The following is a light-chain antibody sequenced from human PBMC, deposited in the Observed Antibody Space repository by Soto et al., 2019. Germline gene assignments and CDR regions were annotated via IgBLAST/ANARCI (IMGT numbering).Light chain of an antibody. Sequence: EIVLTQSPGTLSLSPGERATLSCRASQTVAKNFVAWYQQMPGQTPRLLIHGASNRATGIPDRISGSGSGTDFTLTISRPEPEDFAVYYCQQYATSPLTFGGGTKVEIK. CDR2: GAS. J-gene: IGKJ4*01. CDR1: QTVAKNF. CDR3: QQYATSPLT. V-gene: IGKV3-20*01.